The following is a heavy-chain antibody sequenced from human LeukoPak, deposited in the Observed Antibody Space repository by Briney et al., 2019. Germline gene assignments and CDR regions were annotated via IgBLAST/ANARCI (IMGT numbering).Heavy chain of an antibody. D-gene: IGHD5-18*01. Sequence: PGGSLRLSCAASGFMFSRFWMSWVRQAPGQGLEWVANIKQDGSEKYYLDYVKGRFTISRDNAKNSLYLQMNSLRAEDTALYYCARDSTGYGYEEWNWGQGTLVTVSS. CDR3: ARDSTGYGYEEWN. CDR1: GFMFSRFW. CDR2: IKQDGSEK. J-gene: IGHJ4*02. V-gene: IGHV3-7*01.